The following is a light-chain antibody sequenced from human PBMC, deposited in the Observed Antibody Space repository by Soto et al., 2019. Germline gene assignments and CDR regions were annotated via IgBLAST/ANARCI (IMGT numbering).Light chain of an antibody. Sequence: DIQMTQSPSTLSASVGDRVTITCRASQTISSWLACYQQKPGTAPKLLIYDASSLQTGVPSTFSGGGCGTELTLTISSLQPDDFATYYFQQYSSFPVTFGGGTKVEIK. CDR3: QQYSSFPVT. CDR1: QTISSW. J-gene: IGKJ4*01. V-gene: IGKV1-5*01. CDR2: DAS.